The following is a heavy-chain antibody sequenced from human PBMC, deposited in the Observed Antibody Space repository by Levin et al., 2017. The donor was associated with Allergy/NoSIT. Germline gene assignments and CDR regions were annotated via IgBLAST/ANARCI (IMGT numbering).Heavy chain of an antibody. J-gene: IGHJ4*02. CDR2: ICATEGT. CDR3: ARGTYYDSINYLHFDY. V-gene: IGHV4-4*07. CDR1: GGSISNYY. Sequence: NTSETLSLTCTVSGGSISNYYWSWIRQPAGKGLEWIGRICATEGTNYNPSLNSRVIMSLDTSKNQLSLRLSSVTAADTAMYYCARGTYYDSINYLHFDYWGQGTLVTVSS. D-gene: IGHD3-22*01.